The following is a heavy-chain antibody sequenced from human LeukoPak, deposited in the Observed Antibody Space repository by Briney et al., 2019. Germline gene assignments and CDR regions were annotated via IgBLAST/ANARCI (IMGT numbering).Heavy chain of an antibody. CDR3: ATQSSGCPYH. J-gene: IGHJ5*02. Sequence: SGGSLRLSCAASGFTFSSYWMHWVRHAPGKGLVWVSRINSDGSSTTYVDSVKGRFTISRDNAKNTLYLQMNSLRAEDTAVYYCATQSSGCPYHWGQGTLVTVFS. CDR2: INSDGSST. V-gene: IGHV3-74*01. D-gene: IGHD6-19*01. CDR1: GFTFSSYW.